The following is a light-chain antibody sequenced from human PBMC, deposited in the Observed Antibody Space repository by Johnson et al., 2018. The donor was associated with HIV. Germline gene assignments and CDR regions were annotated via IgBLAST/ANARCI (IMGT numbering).Light chain of an antibody. Sequence: QSVLTQPPSVSAAPGQTVTISCSGSSSNVGSSFVSWYRQVPGTAPKLLIYDNNKRPSGIPGRFSWSKSGPSATLGITGLQTGDEADYYCGTWDSSLSLFVFGTGTKVTVL. CDR1: SSNVGSSF. J-gene: IGLJ1*01. CDR3: GTWDSSLSLFV. V-gene: IGLV1-51*01. CDR2: DNN.